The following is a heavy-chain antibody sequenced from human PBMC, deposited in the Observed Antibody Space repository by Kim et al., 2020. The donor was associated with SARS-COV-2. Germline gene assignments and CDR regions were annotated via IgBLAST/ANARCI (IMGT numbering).Heavy chain of an antibody. V-gene: IGHV1-2*06. CDR2: IILNSGGSSSGGT. CDR1: GYIVSDYS. D-gene: IGHD1-1*01. J-gene: IGHJ5*02. CDR3: VSLGATDP. Sequence: ASVKVSCKTSGYIVSDYSIHWVRQAPGQGLEWMGRIILNSGGSSSGGTNLAQEFTGRVAMTWDTSISTAYMELSSLTSDDTAIYFCVSLGATDPLGQG.